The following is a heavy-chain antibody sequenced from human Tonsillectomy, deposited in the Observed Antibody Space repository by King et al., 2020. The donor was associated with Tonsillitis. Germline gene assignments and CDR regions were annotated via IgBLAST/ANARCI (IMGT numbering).Heavy chain of an antibody. CDR1: GFTFSSYS. D-gene: IGHD1-26*01. V-gene: IGHV3-48*01. CDR2: ISSSSAI. CDR3: ARDGGLYSGTYYSDY. J-gene: IGHJ4*02. Sequence: VQLVESGGGLVQPGGSLRLSCAASGFTFSSYSMNWVRQAPGKGLEWVSYISSSSAIFYADSVKGRFTISRDNAKNSLYLQMNSLRAEDTAVYYCARDGGLYSGTYYSDYWGQGTLVTVSS.